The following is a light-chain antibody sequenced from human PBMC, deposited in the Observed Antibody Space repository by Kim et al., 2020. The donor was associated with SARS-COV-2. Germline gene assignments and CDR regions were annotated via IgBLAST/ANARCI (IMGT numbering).Light chain of an antibody. V-gene: IGLV3-19*01. CDR2: GKN. J-gene: IGLJ2*01. Sequence: VALGQTVRITCQGDSRRSYYATWYQQKQGQAPILVSYGKNNRPSGIPDRFSGSSSGNTASLTITGTQAGDEADYYCNSRDSNDNVVFGGGTKLTVL. CDR3: NSRDSNDNVV. CDR1: SRRSYY.